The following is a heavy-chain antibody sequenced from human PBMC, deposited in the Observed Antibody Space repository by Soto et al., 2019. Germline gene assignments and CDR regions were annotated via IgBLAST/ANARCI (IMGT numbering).Heavy chain of an antibody. CDR3: SSCNFYILPGYYAFDL. J-gene: IGHJ3*01. CDR1: GGSISSSY. CDR2: ISHSGSL. Sequence: QVQLQESGPGLVKPSETLSLTCTVSGGSISSSYWSWIRQPPGKGLEYIGYISHSGSLNYSPSLKRRVTISLDTSKNRLSLKLSSVTAADTAVYYCSSCNFYILPGYYAFDLWGQGTMVTVSS. V-gene: IGHV4-59*01. D-gene: IGHD3-9*01.